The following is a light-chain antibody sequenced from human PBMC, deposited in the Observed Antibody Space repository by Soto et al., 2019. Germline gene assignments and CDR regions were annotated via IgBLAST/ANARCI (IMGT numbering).Light chain of an antibody. CDR2: ESS. V-gene: IGKV3-11*01. CDR1: QSVSNNY. CDR3: QQRSNWPQT. J-gene: IGKJ1*01. Sequence: EIVLTHSPGTLSLSPGERATLSFRSSQSVSNNYLAWYQQKPGQAPRLLIYESSNRATGIAARFSGSGSGTDFTLTISSLEPEDFAVYYCQQRSNWPQTFGQGTKVDI.